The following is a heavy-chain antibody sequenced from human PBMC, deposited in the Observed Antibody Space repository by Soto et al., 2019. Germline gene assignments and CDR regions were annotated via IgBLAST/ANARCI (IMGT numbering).Heavy chain of an antibody. CDR1: GGTFSSYT. D-gene: IGHD6-19*01. Sequence: QVQLVQSGAEVKKPGSSVKVSCKASGGTFSSYTISWVRQAPGQGLEWMGRIIPILGIANYAQKFQGRVTXTXDXCTSTAYLELTSLRSEDTAVYYCARSYSSGGYWFDPWGQGTLVTVSS. CDR3: ARSYSSGGYWFDP. V-gene: IGHV1-69*02. J-gene: IGHJ5*02. CDR2: IIPILGIA.